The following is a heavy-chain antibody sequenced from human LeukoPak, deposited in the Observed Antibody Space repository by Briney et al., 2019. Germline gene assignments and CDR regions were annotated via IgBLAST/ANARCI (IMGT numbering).Heavy chain of an antibody. CDR1: GYTFTSYG. Sequence: ASVKVSCKASGYTFTSYGISWVRQAPGQGLEWMGWISAYNGNTNYAQKLQGRVTMTTDTSTSTAYMELRSLRPEDTAVYYCAKYYWQLALDYWGQGALVTVSS. D-gene: IGHD4-23*01. V-gene: IGHV1-18*01. CDR2: ISAYNGNT. J-gene: IGHJ4*02. CDR3: AKYYWQLALDY.